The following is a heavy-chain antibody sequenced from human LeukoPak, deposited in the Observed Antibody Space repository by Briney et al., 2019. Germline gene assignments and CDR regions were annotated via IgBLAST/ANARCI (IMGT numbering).Heavy chain of an antibody. CDR2: ISYDGSNK. D-gene: IGHD3-10*01. CDR3: AKDTLLWFGELWGYFDY. Sequence: GRSLRLSCAASGFTFSSYGMHWVRQAPGKGLEWVAVISYDGSNKYYADSVKGRLTISRDNSKNTLYLQMNSLRAEDTAVYYCAKDTLLWFGELWGYFDYWGQGTLVTVSS. CDR1: GFTFSSYG. J-gene: IGHJ4*02. V-gene: IGHV3-30*18.